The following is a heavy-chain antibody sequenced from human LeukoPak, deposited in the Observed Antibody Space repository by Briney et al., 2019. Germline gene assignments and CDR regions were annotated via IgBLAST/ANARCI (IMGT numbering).Heavy chain of an antibody. D-gene: IGHD7-27*01. CDR2: IYYSGST. J-gene: IGHJ6*02. CDR1: GGSISSYY. Sequence: SETLSLTCTVSGGSISSYYWSWLRQPPGKGLEWIGYIYYSGSTNYNPSLKSRVTISVDTSKNQFSLKLSSVTAADTAVYYCARVSYPSFYGLTWDYYGMDVWGQGTTVTVSS. V-gene: IGHV4-59*01. CDR3: ARVSYPSFYGLTWDYYGMDV.